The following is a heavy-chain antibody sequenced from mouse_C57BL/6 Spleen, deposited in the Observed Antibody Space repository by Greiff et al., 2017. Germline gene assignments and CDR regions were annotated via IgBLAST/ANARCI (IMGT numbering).Heavy chain of an antibody. D-gene: IGHD4-1*01. CDR3: ARGGTGTRFDY. V-gene: IGHV1-54*01. CDR1: GYAFTNYL. Sequence: QVQLKESGAELVRPGTSVKVSCKASGYAFTNYLIEWVKQRPGQGLEWIGVINPGSGGTNYNEKFKGKATLTADKSSSTAYMQLSSLTSEDSAVYFCARGGTGTRFDYWGQGTTLTVSS. J-gene: IGHJ2*01. CDR2: INPGSGGT.